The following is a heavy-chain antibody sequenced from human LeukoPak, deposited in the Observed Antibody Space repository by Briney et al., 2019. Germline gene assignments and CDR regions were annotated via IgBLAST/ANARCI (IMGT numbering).Heavy chain of an antibody. CDR3: ASHEPMGAFDI. Sequence: PSETLSLTCTVSGGSISSGGYYWSWIRQHPGKGLEWIGYVYYSGSTYYNPSLKSRVTISVDTSKNQFSLKLSSVTAADTAVYYCASHEPMGAFDIWGQGTMVTVSS. CDR1: GGSISSGGYY. CDR2: VYYSGST. J-gene: IGHJ3*02. V-gene: IGHV4-31*03. D-gene: IGHD1-14*01.